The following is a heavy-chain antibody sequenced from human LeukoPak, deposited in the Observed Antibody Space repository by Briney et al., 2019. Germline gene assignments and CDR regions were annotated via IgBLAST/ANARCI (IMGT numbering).Heavy chain of an antibody. CDR1: GFTFSDHY. J-gene: IGHJ3*02. D-gene: IGHD3-22*01. CDR2: TRNKANGYTT. Sequence: GGSLRLSCAASGFTFSDHYMDWVRQAPGEGLEWVGRTRNKANGYTTQYAASVKGRFTISRDDSKNSLYLQMNSLKTEDTAVYYCARSYSSGITRDFGAFDIWGQGTMVTVSS. V-gene: IGHV3-72*01. CDR3: ARSYSSGITRDFGAFDI.